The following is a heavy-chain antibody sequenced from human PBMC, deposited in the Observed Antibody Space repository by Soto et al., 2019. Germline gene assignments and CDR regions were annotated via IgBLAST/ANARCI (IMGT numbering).Heavy chain of an antibody. D-gene: IGHD6-13*01. CDR3: ARRSRRQGRTGGWPWTAGFDP. V-gene: IGHV4-59*08. CDR2: IYYSGST. Sequence: QVQLQESGPGLVKPSETLSLTCTVSGGFISSYYWSWIRQPPGKGLEWIGYIYYSGSTNYNPSLKSRVTISVTTSKDPFSLTLRPVTAADPAKYYCARRSRRQGRTGGWPWTAGFDPWGQGTLVTVSS. J-gene: IGHJ5*02. CDR1: GGFISSYY.